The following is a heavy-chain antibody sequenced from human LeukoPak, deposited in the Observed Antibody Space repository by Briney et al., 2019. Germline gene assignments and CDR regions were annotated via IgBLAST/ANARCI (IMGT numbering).Heavy chain of an antibody. J-gene: IGHJ4*02. CDR1: GYTFTSYY. CDR2: INPSGGST. CDR3: ARDRNLDSSGWYFGY. D-gene: IGHD6-19*01. Sequence: ASVKVSCKASGYTFTSYYMHWVRQAPGQGLEWMGIINPSGGSTSYAQKFQGRVTMTRDTSTSTVYMELSGLRSEDTAVYYCARDRNLDSSGWYFGYWGQGTLVTVSS. V-gene: IGHV1-46*03.